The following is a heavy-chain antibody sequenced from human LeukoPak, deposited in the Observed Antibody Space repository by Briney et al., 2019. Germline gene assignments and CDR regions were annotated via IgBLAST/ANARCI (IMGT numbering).Heavy chain of an antibody. J-gene: IGHJ5*02. CDR2: IYYSGST. D-gene: IGHD3-10*01. CDR3: ARGGELLWFGESSKNWFDP. V-gene: IGHV4-39*07. Sequence: SETLSLTRTVSGGSISSSSYYWGWIRQPPGKGPEWIGSIYYSGSTNYNPSLKSRVTISVDTSKNQFSLKLSSVTAADTAVYYCARGGELLWFGESSKNWFDPWGQGTLVTVSS. CDR1: GGSISSSSYY.